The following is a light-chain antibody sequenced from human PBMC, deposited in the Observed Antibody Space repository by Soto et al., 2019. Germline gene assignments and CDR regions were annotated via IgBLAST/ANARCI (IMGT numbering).Light chain of an antibody. CDR2: KAS. Sequence: DIRMTQSPSTLSASVGDRVTITCRASQSINSWSAGYQQKPGKAPSLVIYKASILESGVPSRLSGSGSGTEFTLTISSLQPDDFATYYCQQYHSDSWTFGQGTKVDMK. V-gene: IGKV1-5*03. J-gene: IGKJ1*01. CDR3: QQYHSDSWT. CDR1: QSINSW.